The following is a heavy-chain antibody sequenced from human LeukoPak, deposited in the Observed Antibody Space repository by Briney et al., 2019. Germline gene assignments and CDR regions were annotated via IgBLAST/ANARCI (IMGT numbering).Heavy chain of an antibody. V-gene: IGHV4-59*10. D-gene: IGHD4-17*01. CDR2: IYSSGST. Sequence: PSETLSLTCAVYGGSFSGYYWSWIRQPAGKGPEWIGRIYSSGSTNYNPSLKSRVTMSVDTSKNQFSLKLSSVTAADTAVYYCARGYGDYDYWGQGTLVTVSS. CDR1: GGSFSGYY. J-gene: IGHJ4*02. CDR3: ARGYGDYDY.